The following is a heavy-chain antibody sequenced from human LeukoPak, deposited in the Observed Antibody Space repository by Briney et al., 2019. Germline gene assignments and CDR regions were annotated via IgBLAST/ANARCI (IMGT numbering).Heavy chain of an antibody. CDR1: GFTFSSYG. Sequence: PGGSLRLSCAPSGFTFSSYGMHGVRQAPGKGLKGVAVISYDGSNKYYADSVKGRFTISRDNSKNTLYLQMNSLRAEDTAVYYCAKDLRRGYRSGGFDYWGQGTLVTVSS. CDR2: ISYDGSNK. J-gene: IGHJ4*02. D-gene: IGHD5-12*01. V-gene: IGHV3-30*18. CDR3: AKDLRRGYRSGGFDY.